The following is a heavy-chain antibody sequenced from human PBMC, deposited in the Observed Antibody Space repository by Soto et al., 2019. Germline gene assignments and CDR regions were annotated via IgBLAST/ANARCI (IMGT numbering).Heavy chain of an antibody. CDR3: AKDQEEYGPEGDYYYMDV. CDR2: ISGSGGST. D-gene: IGHD2-2*01. Sequence: GGSLRLSCAASGFTFSSYAMSWVRQAPGKGLEWVSAISGSGGSTYYADSVKGRFTISRDNSKNTLYLQMNSLRAEDTAVYYCAKDQEEYGPEGDYYYMDVWGKGTTVTVSS. V-gene: IGHV3-23*01. J-gene: IGHJ6*03. CDR1: GFTFSSYA.